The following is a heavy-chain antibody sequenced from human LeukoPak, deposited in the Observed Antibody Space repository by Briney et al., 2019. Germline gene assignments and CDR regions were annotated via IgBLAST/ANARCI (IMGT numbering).Heavy chain of an antibody. J-gene: IGHJ4*02. CDR2: ISAYNGNT. Sequence: ASVRVSCKASGYTFTRSGISGVREAPGQGRECVGWISAYNGNTNYAQKLQGRVTMTTDTSTSTAYMELRSLRSDDTAVYYCARTRSPVGASDRNDYWGQGTLVTVSS. V-gene: IGHV1-18*01. CDR3: ARTRSPVGASDRNDY. CDR1: GYTFTRSG. D-gene: IGHD1-26*01.